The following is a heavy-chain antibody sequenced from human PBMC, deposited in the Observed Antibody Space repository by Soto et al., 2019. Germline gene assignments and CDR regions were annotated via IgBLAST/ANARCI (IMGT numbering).Heavy chain of an antibody. D-gene: IGHD2-15*01. CDR2: ISSNGGST. Sequence: GGSLRLSCAASGFTFSSYAMHWVRQAPGKGLEYVSAISSNGGSTYYANSVKGRFTISRDNSKNTLYLQMGSLRAEDMAVYYCARDRGDKLGYCSGGSCYGGAFDIWAQGTMVTVSS. CDR3: ARDRGDKLGYCSGGSCYGGAFDI. J-gene: IGHJ3*02. CDR1: GFTFSSYA. V-gene: IGHV3-64*01.